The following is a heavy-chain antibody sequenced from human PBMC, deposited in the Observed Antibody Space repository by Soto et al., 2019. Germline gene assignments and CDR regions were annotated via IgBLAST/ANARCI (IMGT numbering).Heavy chain of an antibody. D-gene: IGHD4-17*01. CDR2: ITGGGYST. Sequence: EVQLVESGGGLVQPGESLRLSCAASGFTFSGYAMSWVRQAPGKGLELVSTITGGGYSTYYADSVKGLFTISRDNSKNTLSLQMNSLRAEDTAVYYCARRRGGDYRYWDFDVWGRGALVTVS. J-gene: IGHJ2*01. CDR3: ARRRGGDYRYWDFDV. V-gene: IGHV3-23*04. CDR1: GFTFSGYA.